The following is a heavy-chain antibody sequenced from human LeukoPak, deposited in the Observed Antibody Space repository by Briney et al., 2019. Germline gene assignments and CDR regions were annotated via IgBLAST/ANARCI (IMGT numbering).Heavy chain of an antibody. D-gene: IGHD7-27*01. Sequence: GGSLRLSCAASGFTVNTNHMNWVRQVQGKGLEWVSVIYGDGSTYYADSVKGKFTISRDTSKNTLFLQMNSLRAEDTAVYYCARRDTGNWYFDLWGRGTLVTVSS. CDR1: GFTVNTNH. CDR3: ARRDTGNWYFDL. V-gene: IGHV3-66*04. J-gene: IGHJ2*01. CDR2: IYGDGST.